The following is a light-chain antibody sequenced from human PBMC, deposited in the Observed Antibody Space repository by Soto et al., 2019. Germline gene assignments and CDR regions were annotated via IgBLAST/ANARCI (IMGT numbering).Light chain of an antibody. J-gene: IGKJ1*01. CDR3: QQRYNWPPWT. V-gene: IGKV3-11*01. CDR2: GAS. Sequence: EIVLTQSPATLSLSPGERATLSCRASQSVNSNLAWYQQKPGQAPRLLIYGASNRATGIPARFSGSGSGTDFTLTISSLEPEDFAVYYCQQRYNWPPWTFGQGTKVEIK. CDR1: QSVNSN.